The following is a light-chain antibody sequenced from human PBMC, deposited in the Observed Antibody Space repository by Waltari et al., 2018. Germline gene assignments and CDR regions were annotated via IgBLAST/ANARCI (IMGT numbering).Light chain of an antibody. J-gene: IGKJ1*01. CDR1: QAIRDS. Sequence: DIQMTQSPSSLSASVGDRVTITCRASQAIRDSVAWYQQKPGKAPKLLLYGASRLDSGVPFRFSGSGSGTDFTLTITSLQPEDFATYYCQHYYNIPRTFGQGTKVEVK. CDR3: QHYYNIPRT. V-gene: IGKV1-NL1*01. CDR2: GAS.